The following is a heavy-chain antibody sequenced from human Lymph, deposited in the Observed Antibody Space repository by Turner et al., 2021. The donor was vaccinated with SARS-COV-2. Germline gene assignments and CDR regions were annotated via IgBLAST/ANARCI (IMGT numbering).Heavy chain of an antibody. CDR2: ISYDGSNK. J-gene: IGHJ6*02. V-gene: IGHV3-30*18. D-gene: IGHD3-3*01. Sequence: QVQLVESGGGVDPPGRSLRLSCAASGFTFSSYGMHWVRQAAGKGLEWVAVISYDGSNKYDADSVKGRFTSSRDNSKNTLYLQMNSLRAEDTAVYYCAKVRSIFGVVIGGMDVWGQGTTVTVSS. CDR1: GFTFSSYG. CDR3: AKVRSIFGVVIGGMDV.